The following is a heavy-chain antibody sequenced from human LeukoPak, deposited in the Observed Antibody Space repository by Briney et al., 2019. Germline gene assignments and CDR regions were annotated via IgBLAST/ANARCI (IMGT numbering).Heavy chain of an antibody. J-gene: IGHJ4*02. CDR1: GYTFTGYY. Sequence: ASVKVSCKASGYTFTGYYMHWVRQAPGQGLEWMGWINPNSGGTNYAQKFQGRVTMTRDTSISTAYMELSRLRSGDTAVYYCARDPPGYVKTLDYWGQGTLVTVSS. D-gene: IGHD5-12*01. CDR3: ARDPPGYVKTLDY. V-gene: IGHV1-2*02. CDR2: INPNSGGT.